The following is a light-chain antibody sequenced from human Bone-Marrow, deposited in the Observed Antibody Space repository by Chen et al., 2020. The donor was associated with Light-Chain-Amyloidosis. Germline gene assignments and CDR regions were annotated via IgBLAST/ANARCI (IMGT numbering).Light chain of an antibody. J-gene: IGLJ3*02. V-gene: IGLV3-27*01. CDR2: KDT. CDR1: VLANRY. Sequence: SYELTQPPSVSVSPGQTARTTCSGDVLANRYSRWFQQKPGQAPVLVIDKDTERPSGIPERFSGSSSGTIVTLTITGAQVEDEADYYCYSAADNNLWVFGVGTKLTVL. CDR3: YSAADNNLWV.